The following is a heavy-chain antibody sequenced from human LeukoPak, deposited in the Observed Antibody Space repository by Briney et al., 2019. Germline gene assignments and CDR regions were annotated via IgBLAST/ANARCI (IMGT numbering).Heavy chain of an antibody. CDR2: TYYRSKWYN. V-gene: IGHV6-1*01. D-gene: IGHD1-26*01. Sequence: SQTLSLTCALSGDSVSSNSAVWNWIRQSPLRGLEWLGRTYYRSKWYNDYAVSVKSRITINPDTSKNQFSLQLNSVTPEDTAVYYCARVGPPYGSHNWFDPWGQGTLVTVSS. CDR3: ARVGPPYGSHNWFDP. J-gene: IGHJ5*02. CDR1: GDSVSSNSAV.